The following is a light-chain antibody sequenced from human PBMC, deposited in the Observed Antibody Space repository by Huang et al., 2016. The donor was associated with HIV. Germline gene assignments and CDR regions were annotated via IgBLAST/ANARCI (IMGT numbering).Light chain of an antibody. CDR3: QQYKRLWT. Sequence: DIHMTQSPSTLSASVGDRVTITCRASQSVTTWLAWYQQKPGKAPKLLIYQASNLETGVPSRFSGSGSGTEFTLTISSLQPDDFATYYCQQYKRLWTFGQGTKVEIK. V-gene: IGKV1-5*03. CDR2: QAS. CDR1: QSVTTW. J-gene: IGKJ1*01.